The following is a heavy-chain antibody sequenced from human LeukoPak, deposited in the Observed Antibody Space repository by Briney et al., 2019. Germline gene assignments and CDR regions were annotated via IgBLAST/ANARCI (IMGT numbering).Heavy chain of an antibody. CDR2: IGTAGDP. V-gene: IGHV3-13*05. CDR3: ARGEDSSSWYAFDI. Sequence: SGGSLRLSCAASGFTSSSYDMHWVRQATGKGLEWVSAIGTAGDPYYPGSVKGRFTISRENAKNSLYLQMNSLRAGDTAVYYCARGEDSSSWYAFDISGQGTMVTVSS. D-gene: IGHD6-13*01. J-gene: IGHJ3*02. CDR1: GFTSSSYD.